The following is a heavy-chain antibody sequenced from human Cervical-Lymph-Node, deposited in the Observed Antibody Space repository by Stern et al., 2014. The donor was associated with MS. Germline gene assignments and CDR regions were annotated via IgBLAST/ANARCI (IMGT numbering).Heavy chain of an antibody. CDR1: GGSVSSGSFY. Sequence: VQLVESGPGLVKPSETLSLICTVSGGSVSSGSFYWSWIRQPPGKELEWIGYISYRGSTNYNPSLKSRVTISVDTSKNQFSVRLTSVTAADTAVYYCARSVSAAAMYYDYWGPGTLVAVSS. D-gene: IGHD2-2*01. CDR2: ISYRGST. J-gene: IGHJ4*02. CDR3: ARSVSAAAMYYDY. V-gene: IGHV4-61*01.